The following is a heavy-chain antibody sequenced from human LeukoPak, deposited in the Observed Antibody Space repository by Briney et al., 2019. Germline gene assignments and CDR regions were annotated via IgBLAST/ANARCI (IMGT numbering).Heavy chain of an antibody. J-gene: IGHJ4*02. V-gene: IGHV3-23*01. D-gene: IGHD3-3*01. CDR2: ISGSGGST. CDR3: ATGYDMGLAYFDY. CDR1: GFTFSSYA. Sequence: QTGGSLRLSCAASGFTFSSYAMNWVRQAPGKGLEWVSAISGSGGSTYYADSVKGRFTISRDNSKNTLYLQMNSLRAEDTAVYYCATGYDMGLAYFDYWGQGTLVTVSS.